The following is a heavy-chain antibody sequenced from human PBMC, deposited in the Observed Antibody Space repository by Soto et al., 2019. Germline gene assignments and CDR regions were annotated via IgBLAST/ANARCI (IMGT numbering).Heavy chain of an antibody. CDR2: ISGSGGST. D-gene: IGHD2-15*01. V-gene: IGHV3-23*01. Sequence: SLRLSCAASGFTFSRYAMSGVRQAPGKGLEWVSAISGSGGSTYYADSVKGRFTISRDNSKNTLYLQMNSLRAEDTAVYYCAKTGGGYCSGGSCYYYYYMDVWGKGTTLTVSS. J-gene: IGHJ6*03. CDR1: GFTFSRYA. CDR3: AKTGGGYCSGGSCYYYYYMDV.